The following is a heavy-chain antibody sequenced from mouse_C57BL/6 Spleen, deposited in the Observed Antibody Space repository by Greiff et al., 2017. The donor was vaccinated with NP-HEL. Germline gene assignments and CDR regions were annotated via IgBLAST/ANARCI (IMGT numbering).Heavy chain of an antibody. V-gene: IGHV1-52*01. CDR1: GYTFTSYW. CDR3: ASLTTVVARAMDY. Sequence: VQLQQPGAELVRPGSSVKLSCKASGYTFTSYWMHWVKQRPIQGLEWIGNIDPSDSETHYNQKFKDKATLTVDTSSSTAYMQLSSLTSEDSAVYFCASLTTVVARAMDYWGQGTSVTVSA. J-gene: IGHJ4*01. CDR2: IDPSDSET. D-gene: IGHD1-1*01.